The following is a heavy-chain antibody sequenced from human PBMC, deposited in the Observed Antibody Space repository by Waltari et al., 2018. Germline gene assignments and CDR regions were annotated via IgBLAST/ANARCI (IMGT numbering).Heavy chain of an antibody. CDR3: ARLLVEYFDY. CDR2: IYYSGST. CDR1: GGSISSSSYY. D-gene: IGHD2-15*01. Sequence: QLQLQESGPGLVKPSETLSLTCTVSGGSISSSSYYWGWSRQPPGKGLEWIGSIYYSGSTYYTPALKSRVTISVDTSKNQFSLKLSSVTAADTAVYYCARLLVEYFDYWGQGTLVTVSS. J-gene: IGHJ4*02. V-gene: IGHV4-39*01.